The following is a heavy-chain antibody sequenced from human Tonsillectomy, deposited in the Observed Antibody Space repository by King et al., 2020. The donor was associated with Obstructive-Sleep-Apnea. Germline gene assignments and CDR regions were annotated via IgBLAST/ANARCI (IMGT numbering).Heavy chain of an antibody. Sequence: VQLVESGGGLVQPGGSLRLSCAASGFTFSNYWMSWVRQAPGKGLEWLANIKQDGSEKYYVDSVKGRFTISRDNAKNSLYLQMNSLRAEDTAVYYCARERGSGSYYSVDYWGQGTLVTVSS. J-gene: IGHJ4*02. CDR3: ARERGSGSYYSVDY. CDR1: GFTFSNYW. D-gene: IGHD1-26*01. V-gene: IGHV3-7*01. CDR2: IKQDGSEK.